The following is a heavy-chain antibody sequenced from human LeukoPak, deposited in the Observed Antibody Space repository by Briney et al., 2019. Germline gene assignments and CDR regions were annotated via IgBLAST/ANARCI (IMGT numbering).Heavy chain of an antibody. CDR1: GFDFSPSV. J-gene: IGHJ4*02. Sequence: GRSLRLSCAASGFDFSPSVIRWVRQGPGKGLEWVAVISPEGYMKDYADSVKGRFTVSRDNSKNTVYLQMNSLSAEDTSRYYCARGNLYTAATIEDYWGQGTLVTVSS. V-gene: IGHV3-30-3*01. D-gene: IGHD3-16*01. CDR2: ISPEGYMK. CDR3: ARGNLYTAATIEDY.